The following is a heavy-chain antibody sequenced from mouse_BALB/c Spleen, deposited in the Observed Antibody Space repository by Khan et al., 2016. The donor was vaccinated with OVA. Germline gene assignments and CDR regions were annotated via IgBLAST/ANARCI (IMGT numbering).Heavy chain of an antibody. CDR3: AKDRDYDAGFAY. J-gene: IGHJ3*01. D-gene: IGHD2-4*01. CDR2: IWRCGST. Sequence: VELVESGPSLVQPSQSLSITCTVSGFSLTSYGVHWVRQSPGKGLVWLGVIWRCGSTDYNAASMSRLSITKDNSKSQVFFKMNSLQADDTAIYCCAKDRDYDAGFAYWGQGTVVIVSA. CDR1: GFSLTSYG. V-gene: IGHV2-5-1*01.